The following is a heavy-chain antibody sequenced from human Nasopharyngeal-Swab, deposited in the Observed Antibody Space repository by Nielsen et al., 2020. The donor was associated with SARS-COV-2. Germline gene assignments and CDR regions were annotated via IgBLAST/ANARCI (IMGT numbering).Heavy chain of an antibody. J-gene: IGHJ4*02. Sequence: GSLRLSCAASGFTFSSYAMSWVRQVPGKGLEWVSGISGSGDNRYYAASVKGRFTISRDNSKNTLYLQMNSLRAEDTAVYYCAKEGIVGGSPLLVCFDCWGQGTLVTVSS. V-gene: IGHV3-23*01. CDR2: ISGSGDNR. D-gene: IGHD1-26*01. CDR3: AKEGIVGGSPLLVCFDC. CDR1: GFTFSSYA.